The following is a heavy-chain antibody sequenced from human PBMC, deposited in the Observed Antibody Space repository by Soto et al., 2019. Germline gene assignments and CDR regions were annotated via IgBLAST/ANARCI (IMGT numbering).Heavy chain of an antibody. CDR3: ARDFVSGSADDAFDI. Sequence: SETLSLTCTVSGGSISSGGYYWSWIRQHPGKGLEWIGYIYYSGSTYYNPSLKSRVTISVDTSKNQFSLKLSSVTAADTAVYYCARDFVSGSADDAFDIWGQGTMVTVSS. CDR1: GGSISSGGYY. CDR2: IYYSGST. D-gene: IGHD3-10*01. V-gene: IGHV4-31*03. J-gene: IGHJ3*02.